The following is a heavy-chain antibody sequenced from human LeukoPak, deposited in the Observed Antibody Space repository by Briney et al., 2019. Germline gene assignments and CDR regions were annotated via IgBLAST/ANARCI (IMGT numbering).Heavy chain of an antibody. J-gene: IGHJ4*02. V-gene: IGHV3-7*03. CDR3: AREEYDILTGYSSFDY. CDR2: IKQDGSEK. D-gene: IGHD3-9*01. CDR1: GFTFSSYW. Sequence: GGSLRHSCAASGFTFSSYWMSWVRQAPGKGLEWVANIKQDGSEKYYVDSVKGRFTISRDNAKNSLYLQMNSLRAEDTAVYYCAREEYDILTGYSSFDYWGQGTLVTVSS.